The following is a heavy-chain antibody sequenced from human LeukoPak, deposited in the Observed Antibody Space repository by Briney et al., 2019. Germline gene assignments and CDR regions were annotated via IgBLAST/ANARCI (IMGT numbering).Heavy chain of an antibody. V-gene: IGHV1-2*02. CDR3: ARLVMMVYAMSAFDI. Sequence: ASVKVSCKASGYTFTGYYMHWVRQAPGQGLEWMGWINPNSGGTNYAQKFQGRVTMTRDTSISTAYMELSRLRSDDTAVYYCARLVMMVYAMSAFDIWGQGTMVTVSS. J-gene: IGHJ3*02. CDR2: INPNSGGT. CDR1: GYTFTGYY. D-gene: IGHD2-8*01.